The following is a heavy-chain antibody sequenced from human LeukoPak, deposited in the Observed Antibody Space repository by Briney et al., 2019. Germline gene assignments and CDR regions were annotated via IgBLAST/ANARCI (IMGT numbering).Heavy chain of an antibody. CDR2: INQDGSER. CDR1: GFTFTKYW. CDR3: AKDMRSSWFTSLDY. D-gene: IGHD6-13*01. Sequence: HSGGSLRLSCAASGFTFTKYWMTWVRQDPGKGLEWVANINQDGSERFYVDSVKGRFTISRDNAKNSLYLQMNSLRAEDTALYYCAKDMRSSWFTSLDYWAPGTLVTVSS. V-gene: IGHV3-7*03. J-gene: IGHJ4*02.